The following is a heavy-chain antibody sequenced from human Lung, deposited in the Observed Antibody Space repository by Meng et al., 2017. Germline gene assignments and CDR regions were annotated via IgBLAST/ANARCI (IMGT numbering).Heavy chain of an antibody. CDR1: SGSFSVFC. CDR3: ARPKQANWYFDL. D-gene: IGHD1/OR15-1a*01. CDR2: IHHSGTT. J-gene: IGHJ2*01. Sequence: QPRRWGRVMACAFAPLSLTRALYSGSFSVFCWSWIRQPRGRVLEWIGEIHHSGTTNYNPSLRSRVTISVDTSTNQFSLKLGSVTAADTAVYYCARPKQANWYFDLWGRGTLVTVSS. V-gene: IGHV4-34*01.